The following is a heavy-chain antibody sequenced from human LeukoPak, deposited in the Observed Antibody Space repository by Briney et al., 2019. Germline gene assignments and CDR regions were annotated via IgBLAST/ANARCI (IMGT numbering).Heavy chain of an antibody. J-gene: IGHJ5*02. Sequence: GASVKVSCKASGGTFSSYAISWVRQAPGQGLEWMGGIIPIFGTANYAQKFQGRVTITADKSTSTAYMELSSLRSEDTAVYYCARAGIAVAGTWFDPWGQGTLVTVSS. CDR3: ARAGIAVAGTWFDP. CDR1: GGTFSSYA. D-gene: IGHD6-19*01. CDR2: IIPIFGTA. V-gene: IGHV1-69*06.